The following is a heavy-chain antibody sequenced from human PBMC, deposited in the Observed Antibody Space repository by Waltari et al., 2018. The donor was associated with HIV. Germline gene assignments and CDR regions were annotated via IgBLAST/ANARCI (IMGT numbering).Heavy chain of an antibody. CDR1: GYIFNDFY. CDR2: INPNSGDT. Sequence: QVQLVQSGAEVKPPGASVKVSCKASGYIFNDFYIHWVRQAPGQGLEWMGRINPNSGDTYYPQTLQDRVTMTRDTSISTAYMELSSLRSDDTAVYYCARGSLMGSAWDECWFDPWGQGTLVNVFS. CDR3: ARGSLMGSAWDECWFDP. J-gene: IGHJ5*02. D-gene: IGHD6-19*01. V-gene: IGHV1-2*06.